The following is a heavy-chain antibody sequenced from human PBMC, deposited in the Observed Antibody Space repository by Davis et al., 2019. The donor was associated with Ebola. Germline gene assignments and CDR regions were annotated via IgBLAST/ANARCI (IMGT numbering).Heavy chain of an antibody. CDR1: GYSFTSYW. CDR3: ARDIVVVVAGYYYYYMDV. J-gene: IGHJ6*03. Sequence: GESLKISCKGSGYSFTSYWVSWVRQMPGKGLEWMGRIDPSDSYTNYSPSFQGHVTISADKSISTAYLQWSSLKASDTAMYYCARDIVVVVAGYYYYYMDVWGKGTTVTVSS. D-gene: IGHD2-15*01. V-gene: IGHV5-10-1*01. CDR2: IDPSDSYT.